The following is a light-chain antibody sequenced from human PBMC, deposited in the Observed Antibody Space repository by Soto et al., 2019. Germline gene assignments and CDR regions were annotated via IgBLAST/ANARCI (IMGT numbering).Light chain of an antibody. CDR3: ATWDDSLGGPV. CDR2: RNN. CDR1: SSNIGSNH. V-gene: IGLV1-47*01. J-gene: IGLJ2*01. Sequence: QSVLTQPPSASGTPGQRVTISCSGSSSNIGSNHVYWYQQLPGTAPKLFIYRNNQRSSGVPDRFSGSKSGTSASLAISGLRSEDEADYSCATWDDSLGGPVFGGGTKLTVL.